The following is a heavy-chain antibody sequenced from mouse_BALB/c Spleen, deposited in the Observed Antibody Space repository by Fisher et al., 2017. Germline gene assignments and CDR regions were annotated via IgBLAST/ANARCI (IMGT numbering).Heavy chain of an antibody. CDR3: ARAYGKPAMDY. J-gene: IGHJ4*01. Sequence: KFKGKATLTVDKSSSTAYMELLSLTSEDSAVYYCARAYGKPAMDYWGQGTSVIVSS. D-gene: IGHD2-10*02. V-gene: IGHV1-26*01.